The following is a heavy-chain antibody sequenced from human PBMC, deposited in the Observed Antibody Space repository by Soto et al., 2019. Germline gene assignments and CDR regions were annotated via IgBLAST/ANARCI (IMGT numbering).Heavy chain of an antibody. V-gene: IGHV4-59*01. CDR1: GGSISSYY. D-gene: IGHD3-9*01. CDR3: ATAFERNYYYYYYLDV. CDR2: IYYSGSA. Sequence: PSETLSLTCTVSGGSISSYYWSWIRQPPGKGLEWIGYIYYSGSANYNPSLKSRVTISVDTSKNQFSLKLSSVTAADTAVYYCATAFERNYYYYYYLDVWGKGTTVTVSS. J-gene: IGHJ6*03.